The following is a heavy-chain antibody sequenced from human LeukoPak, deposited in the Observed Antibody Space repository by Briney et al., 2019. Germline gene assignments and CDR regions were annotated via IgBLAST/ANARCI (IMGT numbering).Heavy chain of an antibody. V-gene: IGHV3-23*01. D-gene: IGHD1-7*01. J-gene: IGHJ3*02. CDR3: AKRNYASAFDI. Sequence: GGSLGLSCAASGFTFSSYGMNWVRQAPGKGLEWVSAISTRGDITYYADSVKGRFTISRDNSKNTLYLQMNSLRAEDTAVYYCAKRNYASAFDIWGQGTMVTVSS. CDR2: ISTRGDIT. CDR1: GFTFSSYG.